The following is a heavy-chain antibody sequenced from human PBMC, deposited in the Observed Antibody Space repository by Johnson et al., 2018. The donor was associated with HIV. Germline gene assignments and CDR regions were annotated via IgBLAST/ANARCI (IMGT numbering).Heavy chain of an antibody. CDR2: IYSGGST. CDR1: GFTFSSYA. CDR3: EREGVVVTVTNAFDI. J-gene: IGHJ3*02. Sequence: VLLVESGGGLIQPGGSLRLSCAASGFTFSSYAMSWVRQAPGKGLEWVSVIYSGGSTYYADSVKGRFTISRDNSKNTLYLQMNSLGAEDTAVYYCEREGVVVTVTNAFDIWGQGTMVTVSS. V-gene: IGHV3-53*01. D-gene: IGHD4-17*01.